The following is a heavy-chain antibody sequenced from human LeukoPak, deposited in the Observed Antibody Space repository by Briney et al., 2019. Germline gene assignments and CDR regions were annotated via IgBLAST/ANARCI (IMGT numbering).Heavy chain of an antibody. CDR3: ARGKYGSGSYYFPYYYGMDV. V-gene: IGHV1-8*01. CDR2: MNPNSGNT. D-gene: IGHD3-10*01. Sequence: ASVKVSCKASGYTFTSYDINWVRQATGQGLEWMGWMNPNSGNTGYAQKFQGRVTMTRNTSISTAYMELSSLRSEDTAVYYCARGKYGSGSYYFPYYYGMDVWGQGTTVTVSS. J-gene: IGHJ6*02. CDR1: GYTFTSYD.